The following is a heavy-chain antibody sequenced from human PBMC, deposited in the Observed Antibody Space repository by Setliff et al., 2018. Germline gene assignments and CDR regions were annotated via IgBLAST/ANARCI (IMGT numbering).Heavy chain of an antibody. CDR3: AKGKGPQPRPSLAY. Sequence: GGSLRLSCVASGFSVGSTYMTWVRQAPGKGLEWVSIISASGGTTYYADSVKGRFTISSDNSKNTLYLQMNSLRAEDTARYYCAKGKGPQPRPSLAYWGQGTLVTGSS. CDR1: GFSVGSTY. CDR2: ISASGGTT. J-gene: IGHJ4*02. V-gene: IGHV3-23*01.